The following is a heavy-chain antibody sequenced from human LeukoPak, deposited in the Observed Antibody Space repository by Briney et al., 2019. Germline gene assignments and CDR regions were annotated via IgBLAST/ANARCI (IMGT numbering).Heavy chain of an antibody. Sequence: PGGSLRLSCAASGFTFDDYAMHWVRQAPGKGLEWVSGISWNSGSIGYADSVKGRFTISRDNAKNSLYLQMNSLRAEDTALYYCAKDKYSYGSNFDYWGQGTLVTVSS. CDR3: AKDKYSYGSNFDY. V-gene: IGHV3-9*01. D-gene: IGHD5-18*01. J-gene: IGHJ4*02. CDR2: ISWNSGSI. CDR1: GFTFDDYA.